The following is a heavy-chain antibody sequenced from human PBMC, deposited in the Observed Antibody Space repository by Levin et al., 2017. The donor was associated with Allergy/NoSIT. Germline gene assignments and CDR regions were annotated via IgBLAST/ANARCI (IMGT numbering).Heavy chain of an antibody. CDR1: GFTFSSYA. CDR2: ISGSGGST. V-gene: IGHV3-23*01. J-gene: IGHJ5*02. D-gene: IGHD2-2*01. Sequence: PGGSLRLSCAASGFTFSSYAMSWVRQAPGKGLEWVSAISGSGGSTYYADSVKGRFTISRDNSKNTLYLQMNSLRAEDTAVYYCAKTNIVVVPAATKGAWFDPWGQGTLVTVSS. CDR3: AKTNIVVVPAATKGAWFDP.